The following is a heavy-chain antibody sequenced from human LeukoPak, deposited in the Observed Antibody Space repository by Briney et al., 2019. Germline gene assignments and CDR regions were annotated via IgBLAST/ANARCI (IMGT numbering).Heavy chain of an antibody. D-gene: IGHD1-14*01. CDR1: GFTFSSHA. J-gene: IGHJ4*02. Sequence: GGSLRLSCAASGFTFSSHAMGWVRQAPGKGLEWVSSITGSGGSTYYGDSVKGRFTISRDNSKNTLYLQMNSLRAEDTAVYYCARGMTTPDYWGQGTLVTVSS. V-gene: IGHV3-23*01. CDR2: ITGSGGST. CDR3: ARGMTTPDY.